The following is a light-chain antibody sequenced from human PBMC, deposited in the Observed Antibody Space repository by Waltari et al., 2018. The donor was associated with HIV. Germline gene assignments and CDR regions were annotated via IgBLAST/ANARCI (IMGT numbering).Light chain of an antibody. J-gene: IGKJ1*01. Sequence: DIVRTQSPDSLAVSLGERATINCKSSQSVLYSSNNNNYLAWYQQKPGQPPKLLIYWASTRESGVPDRFSGSGSGTDFTLTISSLQAEDVAVYYCQQYYSTPRTFGQGTKVEIK. CDR1: QSVLYSSNNNNY. CDR3: QQYYSTPRT. V-gene: IGKV4-1*01. CDR2: WAS.